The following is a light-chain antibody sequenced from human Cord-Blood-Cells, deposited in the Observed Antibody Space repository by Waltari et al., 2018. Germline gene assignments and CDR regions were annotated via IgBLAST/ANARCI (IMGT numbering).Light chain of an antibody. CDR2: DAS. J-gene: IGKJ2*01. Sequence: DIQMPQSPSSLSASVGDRVTITCQASQDISNYLNWYQQKPGKAPKLLIYDASNLETGVPSRFSGSGSGTDFTFTISSLQPEDIATYYCQQYDNLPGDTFGQGTKLEIK. CDR1: QDISNY. V-gene: IGKV1-33*01. CDR3: QQYDNLPGDT.